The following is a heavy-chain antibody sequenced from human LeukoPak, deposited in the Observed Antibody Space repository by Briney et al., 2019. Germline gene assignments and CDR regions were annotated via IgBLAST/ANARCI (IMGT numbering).Heavy chain of an antibody. CDR2: LSYDGSEK. Sequence: PGGSLRLSCAASGFTFSTYGMHWVRQAPGKGLEWVAVLSYDGSEKYYADSVKGRFTISRDNSKNTLYLQMSSLRAEDTAVYSCARETYGEHYFDYWGQGTLVTVSS. CDR3: ARETYGEHYFDY. D-gene: IGHD3-10*01. V-gene: IGHV3-30*03. J-gene: IGHJ4*02. CDR1: GFTFSTYG.